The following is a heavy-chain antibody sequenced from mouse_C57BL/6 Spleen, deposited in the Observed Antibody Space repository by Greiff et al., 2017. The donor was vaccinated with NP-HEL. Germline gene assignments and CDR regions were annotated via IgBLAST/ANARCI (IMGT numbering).Heavy chain of an antibody. V-gene: IGHV7-3*01. D-gene: IGHD4-1*01. J-gene: IGHJ4*01. CDR3: ATWGFPYAMDY. CDR1: GFTFTDYY. Sequence: EVKLMESGGGLVQPGGSLSLSCAASGFTFTDYYMSWVRQPPGKALEWLGFIRNKANGYTTEYSASVKGRFTISRDNSQSILYLQMNALRAEDSATYYCATWGFPYAMDYWGQGTSVTVSS. CDR2: IRNKANGYTT.